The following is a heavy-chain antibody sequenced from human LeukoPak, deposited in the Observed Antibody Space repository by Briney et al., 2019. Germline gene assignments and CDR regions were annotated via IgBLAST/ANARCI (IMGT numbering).Heavy chain of an antibody. CDR3: ANIGDSLGSFDY. J-gene: IGHJ4*02. V-gene: IGHV3-23*01. D-gene: IGHD3-22*01. Sequence: PGGSLRLSCAASGFTFSSYGMSWVRQAPGKGLEWVSAISGSGGSTYYADSVKGRFTISRDNSKNTLYLQMNSLRAEDTAVYYCANIGDSLGSFDYWGQGTLVTVSS. CDR1: GFTFSSYG. CDR2: ISGSGGST.